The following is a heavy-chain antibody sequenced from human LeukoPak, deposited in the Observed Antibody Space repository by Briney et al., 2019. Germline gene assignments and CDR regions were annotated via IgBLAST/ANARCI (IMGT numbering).Heavy chain of an antibody. CDR2: IYYSGST. Sequence: PSETLSLTCTVSGDSVSSGDYYWSWIRQPPGKGLEWIGCIYYSGSTYYNPSLKSRVTISVDTSKNLFSLKLSSVTAADTAVYYCARGGGDFDYWGQGALVTVSS. CDR1: GDSVSSGDYY. V-gene: IGHV4-30-4*01. D-gene: IGHD2-15*01. J-gene: IGHJ4*02. CDR3: ARGGGDFDY.